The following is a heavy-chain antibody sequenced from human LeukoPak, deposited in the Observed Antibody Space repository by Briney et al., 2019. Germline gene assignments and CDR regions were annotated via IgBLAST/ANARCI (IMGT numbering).Heavy chain of an antibody. Sequence: GGSLRLSCAVSGITLSNYGMTWVRQAPGKGLEWVAGISDTGGRTNYADSVKGRFNISRDNPKNTLYLQMNSLRAEDTAVYFCAKRGVVIRVILVGFHKEAYYFDSWGQGALVTVSS. J-gene: IGHJ4*02. CDR3: AKRGVVIRVILVGFHKEAYYFDS. V-gene: IGHV3-23*01. D-gene: IGHD3-22*01. CDR1: GITLSNYG. CDR2: ISDTGGRT.